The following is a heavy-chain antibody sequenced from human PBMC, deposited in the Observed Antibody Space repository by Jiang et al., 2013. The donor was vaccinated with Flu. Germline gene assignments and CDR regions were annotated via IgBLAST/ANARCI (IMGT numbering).Heavy chain of an antibody. Sequence: QLVESGAEVKKPGASVKVSCKASGYTFTGYYMHWVRQAPGQGLEWMGWINPNSGGTNYAQKFQGWVTMTRDTSISTAYMELSRLRSDDTAVYYCARGDGYNGQYYYYGMDVWGQGTTVTVSS. V-gene: IGHV1-2*04. D-gene: IGHD5-24*01. CDR1: GYTFTGYY. CDR3: ARGDGYNGQYYYYGMDV. CDR2: INPNSGGT. J-gene: IGHJ6*02.